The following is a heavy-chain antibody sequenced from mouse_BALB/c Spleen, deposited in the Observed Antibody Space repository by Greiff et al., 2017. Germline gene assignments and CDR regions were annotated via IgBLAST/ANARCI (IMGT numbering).Heavy chain of an antibody. CDR3: ARSVSGTAWFAY. D-gene: IGHD6-2*01. J-gene: IGHJ3*01. CDR1: GFTFSSFG. CDR2: ISSGSSTI. V-gene: IGHV5-17*02. Sequence: EVMLVESGGGLVQPGGSRKLSCAASGFTFSSFGMHWVRQAPEKGLEWVAYISSGSSTIYYADTVKGRFTISRDNPKNTLFLQMTSLRSEDTAMYYCARSVSGTAWFAYWGQGTLVTVSA.